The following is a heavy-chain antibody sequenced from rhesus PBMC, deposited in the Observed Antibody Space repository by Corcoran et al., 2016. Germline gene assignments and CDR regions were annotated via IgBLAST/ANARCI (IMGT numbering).Heavy chain of an antibody. CDR2: ISWEGGRT. Sequence: EVQLVESGGGVVQPGGSRRRSWAASGFTFEDYAMHWVRQVPGKGMEWVSVISWEGGRTAYADSVKGRFTISRDNAKNSLYLQMDRLRAEDTALYYCAKNMGPYSGSYNWFDVWGPGTPITISS. J-gene: IGHJ2*01. CDR3: AKNMGPYSGSYNWFDV. D-gene: IGHD6-25*01. CDR1: GFTFEDYA. V-gene: IGHV3-201*01.